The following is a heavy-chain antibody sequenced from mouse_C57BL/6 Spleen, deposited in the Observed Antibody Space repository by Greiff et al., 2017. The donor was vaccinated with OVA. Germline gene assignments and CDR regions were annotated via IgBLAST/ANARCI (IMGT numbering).Heavy chain of an antibody. CDR3: ARRTYYMDY. Sequence: VKLVESGPELVKPGASVKISCQASGYAFSSSWMNWVKQRPGKGLEWIGRIYPGDGDTNYKGKFKGKATLTADKSSSTAFRQLSSLTSEDSAVYCSARRTYYMDYWGQGTTLTVYS. CDR1: GYAFSSSW. CDR2: IYPGDGDT. J-gene: IGHJ2*01. V-gene: IGHV1-82*01.